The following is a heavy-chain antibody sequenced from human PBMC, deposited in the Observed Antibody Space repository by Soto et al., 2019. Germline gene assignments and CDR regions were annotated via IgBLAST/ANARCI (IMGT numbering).Heavy chain of an antibody. CDR2: ISGSGGST. J-gene: IGHJ4*02. V-gene: IGHV3-23*01. CDR3: AKFQGVAMVRGVILGPFDY. CDR1: GFTFSSYA. Sequence: PGGSLRLSCAASGFTFSSYAMSWVRQAPGKGLEWVSAISGSGGSTYYADSVKGRFTISRDNSKNTLYLQMNSLRAEDTAVYYCAKFQGVAMVRGVILGPFDYWGQGTLVTAPQ. D-gene: IGHD3-10*01.